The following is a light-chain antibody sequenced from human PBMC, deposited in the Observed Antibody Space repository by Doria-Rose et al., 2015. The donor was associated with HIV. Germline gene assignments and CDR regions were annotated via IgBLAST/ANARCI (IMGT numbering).Light chain of an antibody. CDR2: GAS. CDR3: QQYNKGPPFT. CDR1: QSVGTN. V-gene: IGKV3-15*01. Sequence: TQSSGTLSVSPGHRATLSCRASQSVGTNLAWYQQKRGQPPRLLIYGASTRATDIPARFSGSGSGTEFTLSISGLQSEDFAVYYCQQYNKGPPFTFGPGTKVDIK. J-gene: IGKJ3*01.